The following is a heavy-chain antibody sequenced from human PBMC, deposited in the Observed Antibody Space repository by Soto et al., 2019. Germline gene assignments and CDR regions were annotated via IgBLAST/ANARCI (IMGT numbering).Heavy chain of an antibody. Sequence: GASVKVSCKASGYTITTYYMQWVRQAPGQGLEWMGIINPSGGSTNYAQKLQGRVTMTADKSTNTAYMELRSLRSEDTAMYYCATSYGSGYRAFDYWGQGALVTVSS. J-gene: IGHJ4*02. CDR2: INPSGGST. D-gene: IGHD3-10*01. V-gene: IGHV1-46*01. CDR1: GYTITTYY. CDR3: ATSYGSGYRAFDY.